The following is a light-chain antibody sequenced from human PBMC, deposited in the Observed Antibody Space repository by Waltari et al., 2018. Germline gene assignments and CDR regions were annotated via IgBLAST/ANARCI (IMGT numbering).Light chain of an antibody. CDR3: SSYTSSSIFYV. J-gene: IGLJ1*01. V-gene: IGLV2-14*01. CDR1: SSDVGGYTY. Sequence: QSALTQPASVSGSPGQSITISCTGTSSDVGGYTYFSLYQQHPGKAPKLMIYDVSKRPSGVSNRFSGSKSGNTASLTISGLQAEDEADYYCSSYTSSSIFYVFGTGTKVTVL. CDR2: DVS.